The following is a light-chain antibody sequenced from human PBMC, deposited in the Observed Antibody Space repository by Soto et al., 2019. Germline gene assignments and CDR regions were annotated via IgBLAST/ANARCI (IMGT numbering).Light chain of an antibody. CDR3: QQYNNWPPRYT. CDR1: QSINSN. CDR2: GAS. J-gene: IGKJ2*01. V-gene: IGKV3-15*01. Sequence: EIVLTQSPATLSVSPGERATLSCRTSQSINSNLAWYQQKPGQAPRLLIYGASTRATDISARFSGSGSGTEFTLTISSLQSEDFAIYYCQQYNNWPPRYTFGQGTKLEIK.